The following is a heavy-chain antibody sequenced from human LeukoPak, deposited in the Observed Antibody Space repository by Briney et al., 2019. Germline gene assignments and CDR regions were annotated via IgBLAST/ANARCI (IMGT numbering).Heavy chain of an antibody. Sequence: GESLKISCKGSGYSFTSYWIGWVRQMPGKGLEWMGIMYPGDSDTRYSPSFQGQVTISADKSISTAYLQWSSLKASDTAMYYCARRYYYDSSGYTYLDYWGHGTLVTVSS. CDR1: GYSFTSYW. CDR3: ARRYYYDSSGYTYLDY. CDR2: MYPGDSDT. D-gene: IGHD3-22*01. J-gene: IGHJ4*01. V-gene: IGHV5-51*01.